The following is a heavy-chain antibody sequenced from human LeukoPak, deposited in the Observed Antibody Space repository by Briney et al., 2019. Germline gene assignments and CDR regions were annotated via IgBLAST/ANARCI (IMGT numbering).Heavy chain of an antibody. D-gene: IGHD6-19*01. CDR3: ARDVTVAEDY. J-gene: IGHJ4*02. V-gene: IGHV3-21*01. CDR2: ISSSSSYI. Sequence: GGSLRLSCAASGFTFSSYSMNWVRQAPGKGLEWVSSISSSSSYIYYADSAKGRFTISRDNAKNSLYLQMNSLRAEDTAVYYCARDVTVAEDYWGQGTLVTVSS. CDR1: GFTFSSYS.